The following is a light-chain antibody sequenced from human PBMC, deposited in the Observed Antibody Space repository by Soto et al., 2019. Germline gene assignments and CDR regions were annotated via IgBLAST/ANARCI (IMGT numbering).Light chain of an antibody. CDR3: QQYSNWPPLT. CDR1: QNIDSH. CDR2: GAS. J-gene: IGKJ4*01. Sequence: EIVITQSPATLSVSPGERDPLSSRASQNIDSHLAWYQQRPGQAPRLLIYGASTRATGIPARFSGSGSGTEFTLTISSLQSEDVAVYYCQQYSNWPPLTFGGGTKVDIK. V-gene: IGKV3D-15*01.